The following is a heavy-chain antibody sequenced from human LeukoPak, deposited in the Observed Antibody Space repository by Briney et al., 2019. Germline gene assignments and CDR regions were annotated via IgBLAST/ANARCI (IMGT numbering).Heavy chain of an antibody. Sequence: PGGSLRLSCAASGFTFSTYSMNWVRQAPGKGLEWVSAIRGSGDSTYYPDSLKGRFTISRDNSKNTLYLQMNSLRAEDTAVYYCAKYQQLVGTTGYFDYWGQGTLVTVSS. CDR1: GFTFSTYS. CDR2: IRGSGDST. J-gene: IGHJ4*02. V-gene: IGHV3-23*01. CDR3: AKYQQLVGTTGYFDY. D-gene: IGHD6-6*01.